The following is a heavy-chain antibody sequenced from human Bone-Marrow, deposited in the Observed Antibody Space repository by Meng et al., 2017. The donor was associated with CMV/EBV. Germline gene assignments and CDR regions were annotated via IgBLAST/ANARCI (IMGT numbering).Heavy chain of an antibody. CDR1: GGPFSRYA. CDR3: ASAMVRTVTTYFYYPYGLEV. CDR2: IIPMIDKA. D-gene: IGHD3-10*01. J-gene: IGHJ6*02. Sequence: SVKVSCKASGGPFSRYAFSWVRQAPGQGLEWMGGIIPMIDKAHYAQKFQGTVTITADKSTSTAYLELSSLKSEDTAVYYCASAMVRTVTTYFYYPYGLEVWGQGTTVTVSS. V-gene: IGHV1-69*10.